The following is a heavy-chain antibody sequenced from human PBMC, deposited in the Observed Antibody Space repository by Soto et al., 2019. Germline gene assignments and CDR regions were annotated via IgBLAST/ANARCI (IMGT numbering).Heavy chain of an antibody. CDR3: ARGRYCLTGRCFPNWFDS. CDR2: IYKSATT. V-gene: IGHV4-30-4*01. J-gene: IGHJ5*01. D-gene: IGHD7-27*01. Sequence: TSETLSLTCSVSGDSISNLDYFWAWIRQPPGQALEYIGYIYKSATTYYNPSFESRVAISVDTSKSQFSLNVTSATAADTAVYFCARGRYCLTGRCFPNWFDSWGQGALVTVSS. CDR1: GDSISNLDYF.